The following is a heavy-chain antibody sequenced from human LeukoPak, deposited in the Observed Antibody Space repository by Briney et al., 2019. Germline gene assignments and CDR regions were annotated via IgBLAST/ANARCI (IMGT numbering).Heavy chain of an antibody. J-gene: IGHJ4*02. Sequence: GESLQISCQGSGSTFASYWIGWVRQMPGKGLEWMGIIYPGDSDTRYSPSFQGQVTISADKSISTAYLQWSSLKASDTAMYYCARGVGVDTANVDYWGQGTLVTVSS. V-gene: IGHV5-51*01. CDR2: IYPGDSDT. CDR3: ARGVGVDTANVDY. D-gene: IGHD5-18*01. CDR1: GSTFASYW.